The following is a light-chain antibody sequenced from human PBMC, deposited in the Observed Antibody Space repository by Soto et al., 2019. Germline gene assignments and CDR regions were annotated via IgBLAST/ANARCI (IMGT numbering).Light chain of an antibody. CDR1: HDITNY. Sequence: DIQMTQSPSSLSASVGDRVTITCQASHDITNYVNWYQHKPGKAPKLLIYKASTLKSGVPSRFSGSGSGTEFTLTISSLQPDDFATYYCQHYNSYSEAFGQGTKVELK. V-gene: IGKV1-5*03. CDR2: KAS. J-gene: IGKJ1*01. CDR3: QHYNSYSEA.